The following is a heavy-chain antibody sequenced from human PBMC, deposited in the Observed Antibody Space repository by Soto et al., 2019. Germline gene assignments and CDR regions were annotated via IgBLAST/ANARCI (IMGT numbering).Heavy chain of an antibody. V-gene: IGHV3-33*01. CDR2: IWYDGSNK. CDR3: ARGPRMGYYDYVWGSYPKYYGMDV. CDR1: GFTFSSYG. Sequence: GGSLRLSCAASGFTFSSYGMHWVRQAPGKGLEWVAVIWYDGSNKYYADSVKGRLTISRDNSKNTLYLQMNSLRAEDTAVYYCARGPRMGYYDYVWGSYPKYYGMDVWGQGTTVTVSS. D-gene: IGHD3-16*02. J-gene: IGHJ6*02.